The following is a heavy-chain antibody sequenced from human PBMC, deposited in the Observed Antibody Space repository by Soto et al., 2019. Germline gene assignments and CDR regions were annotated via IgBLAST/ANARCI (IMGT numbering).Heavy chain of an antibody. Sequence: ASVKVSCKASGYTFTSYYMHLVRQAPGQGLEWMGIINPSGGSTSYAQKFQGRVTMTRDTSTSTVYMELSSLRSEDTAVYYCARGRDSSGWYRSWFDPWGQGTLVTVSA. J-gene: IGHJ5*02. D-gene: IGHD6-19*01. CDR1: GYTFTSYY. CDR3: ARGRDSSGWYRSWFDP. CDR2: INPSGGST. V-gene: IGHV1-46*01.